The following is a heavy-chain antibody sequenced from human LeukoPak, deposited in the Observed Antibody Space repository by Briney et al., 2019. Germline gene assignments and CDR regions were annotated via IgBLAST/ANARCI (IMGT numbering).Heavy chain of an antibody. CDR1: GFTFGSPW. V-gene: IGHV3-74*01. D-gene: IGHD5-24*01. J-gene: IGHJ4*02. CDR3: ARGGGGGCNRFDY. Sequence: GGSLRLSCAASGFTFGSPWMHWVRQAPGKGLVWVSRINSDGSATAYADSVKGRFTISRDNSKNTLYLQMNSLRAEDTAVYYCARGGGGGCNRFDYWGQGTLVTVSS. CDR2: INSDGSAT.